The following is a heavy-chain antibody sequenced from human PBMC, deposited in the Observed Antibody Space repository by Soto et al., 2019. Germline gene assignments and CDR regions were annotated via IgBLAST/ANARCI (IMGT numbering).Heavy chain of an antibody. V-gene: IGHV4-59*12. Sequence: PSETLSLTCTVSGGSITNYYWSWVRQPPGKGLEWIGYIYYSGTTNYNPSLKSRVTISVDTSKNQFSLKLTSVTAADTAVYYCARVRVPIWFDPWGQGTLVTVSS. CDR2: IYYSGTT. J-gene: IGHJ5*02. CDR3: ARVRVPIWFDP. CDR1: GGSITNYY. D-gene: IGHD2-2*01.